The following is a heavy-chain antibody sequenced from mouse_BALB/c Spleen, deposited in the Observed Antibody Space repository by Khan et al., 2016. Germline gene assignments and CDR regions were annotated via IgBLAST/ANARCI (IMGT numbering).Heavy chain of an antibody. CDR1: GYTFTDYS. J-gene: IGHJ3*01. D-gene: IGHD1-2*01. CDR2: INTETGEP. Sequence: QIQLVQSGPELKKPGETVKISCKASGYTFTDYSMHWVKQTPGKGLKWMGWINTETGEPTYADDFKGRFAFSLETSASTASLQMTNHKNEDTATYFCARAPLLRLLAYWAQGTLVTVSA. CDR3: ARAPLLRLLAY. V-gene: IGHV9-2-1*01.